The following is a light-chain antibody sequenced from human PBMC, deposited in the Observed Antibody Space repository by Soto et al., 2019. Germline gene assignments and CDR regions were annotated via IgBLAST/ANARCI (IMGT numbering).Light chain of an antibody. J-gene: IGKJ5*01. CDR1: QSVSSSY. CDR3: QQYCSSPIT. Sequence: EIVLTQSPGTLSLSPGERATLSCRASQSVSSSYLAWYQQKPGQAPRLLIYGASSRATGIPDRFRGSGSGTDFTLTISRLEPEDVAVYYCQQYCSSPITFGQGTRLEIK. V-gene: IGKV3-20*01. CDR2: GAS.